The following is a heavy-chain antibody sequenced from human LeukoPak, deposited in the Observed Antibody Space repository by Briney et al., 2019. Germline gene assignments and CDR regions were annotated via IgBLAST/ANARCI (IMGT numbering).Heavy chain of an antibody. V-gene: IGHV3-7*01. J-gene: IGHJ4*02. D-gene: IGHD3-10*01. Sequence: GGSLRLSCAASGFTFSSHWMSWVRQAPGKGLEWVANIKQDGSEKYYVDSVKGRFTISRDNAKNSLYLQMNSLRAEDTAVYYCARDTHPYGYWGQGTLVTVSS. CDR1: GFTFSSHW. CDR2: IKQDGSEK. CDR3: ARDTHPYGY.